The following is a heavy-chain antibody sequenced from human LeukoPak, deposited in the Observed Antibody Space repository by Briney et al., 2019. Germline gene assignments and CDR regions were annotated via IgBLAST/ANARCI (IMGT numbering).Heavy chain of an antibody. CDR2: ISGSGGST. CDR3: AKDSTFSDYDFWSGFYDY. CDR1: GFTFSSYA. J-gene: IGHJ4*02. Sequence: GGSLRLSCAASGFTFSSYAMSWVRQAPGKGLEWVSAISGSGGSTYYADSVKGRFTISRDNSKNTLYLQMNSLRAEDTAVYYCAKDSTFSDYDFWSGFYDYWGQGTLVTVSS. D-gene: IGHD3-3*01. V-gene: IGHV3-23*01.